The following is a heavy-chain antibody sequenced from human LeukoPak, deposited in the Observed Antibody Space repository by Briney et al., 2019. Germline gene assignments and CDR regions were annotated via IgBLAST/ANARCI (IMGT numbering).Heavy chain of an antibody. J-gene: IGHJ5*02. V-gene: IGHV4-39*07. D-gene: IGHD4-17*01. CDR1: GGSISSSSYY. CDR2: IYYSGST. Sequence: SETLSLTCTVSGGSISSSSYYWGWIRQPPGKGLEWIGSIYYSGSTYYNPSLKSRVTISVDTSKNQFSLKLSSVTAADTAVYYCARALGGRDWDTTVTLGPWGQGTLVTVSS. CDR3: ARALGGRDWDTTVTLGP.